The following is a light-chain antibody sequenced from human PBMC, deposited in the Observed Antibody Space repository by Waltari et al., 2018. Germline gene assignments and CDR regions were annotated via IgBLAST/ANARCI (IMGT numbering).Light chain of an antibody. Sequence: QSMLTQPPSASGTPGQRFIISCSGSKSNIGRNTVNWYQQLPGTAPKLLIHTDSQRPSGVPDRFSGSKSGTSASLAISGLQSEDEADFYCATWDDSLNAVIFGGGTNLTVL. CDR3: ATWDDSLNAVI. CDR2: TDS. J-gene: IGLJ2*01. V-gene: IGLV1-44*01. CDR1: KSNIGRNT.